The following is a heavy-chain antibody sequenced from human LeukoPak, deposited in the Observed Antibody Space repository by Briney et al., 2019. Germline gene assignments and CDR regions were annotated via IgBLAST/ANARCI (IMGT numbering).Heavy chain of an antibody. J-gene: IGHJ2*01. D-gene: IGHD1-14*01. CDR2: FYISGRT. CDR1: GGSISTYY. Sequence: SETLSLTCTVSGGSISTYYWNWIRQPAGKGLEWIGRFYISGRTDYNPSFKNRLTMSVDTSKNQLSLKLTSVTAADTAVYYCATAPENWYFDLWGRGTLVTVSS. V-gene: IGHV4-4*07. CDR3: ATAPENWYFDL.